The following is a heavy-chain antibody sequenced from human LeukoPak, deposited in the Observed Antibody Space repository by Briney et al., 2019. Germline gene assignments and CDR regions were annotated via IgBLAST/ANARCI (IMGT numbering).Heavy chain of an antibody. CDR1: GFTFSSYA. CDR2: ISYDGSNK. J-gene: IGHJ4*02. D-gene: IGHD3-3*01. Sequence: GGSLRLSCAASGFTFSSYAMHWVRQAPGKGLEWVAVISYDGSNKYYADSVKGRFTISRDNSKNTLYLQMNSLRAEDTAVYYCARESLLRFLEWLFDYWGQGTLVTVSS. CDR3: ARESLLRFLEWLFDY. V-gene: IGHV3-30-3*01.